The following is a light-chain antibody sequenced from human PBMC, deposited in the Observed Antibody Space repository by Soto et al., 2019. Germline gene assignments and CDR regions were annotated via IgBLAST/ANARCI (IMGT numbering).Light chain of an antibody. J-gene: IGLJ6*01. Sequence: SYELTQPPSVSVAPGKTARITCGGNNIGSKSVHWYQQKPGQAPVLVIYYDSDRPSGIPERFSGSNSGNTATLPISRVEAGDEADYYCQVWDSSSDHLNVFGSGTQLTVL. CDR3: QVWDSSSDHLNV. CDR1: NIGSKS. V-gene: IGLV3-21*04. CDR2: YDS.